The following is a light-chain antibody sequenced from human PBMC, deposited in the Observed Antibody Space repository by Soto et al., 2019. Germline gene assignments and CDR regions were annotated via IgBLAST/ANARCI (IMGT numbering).Light chain of an antibody. V-gene: IGKV3-20*01. CDR2: GAS. Sequence: EIVLTQSPGTLSLSPGERATLSCRASQSVSSSYLAWYQQKPGQAPRLLIYGASSRATGIPDRFSGSGSGTDFTLTISRLAPEDFAVYSCQQYGSSPPGLTFGGGTKVEIK. J-gene: IGKJ4*01. CDR1: QSVSSSY. CDR3: QQYGSSPPGLT.